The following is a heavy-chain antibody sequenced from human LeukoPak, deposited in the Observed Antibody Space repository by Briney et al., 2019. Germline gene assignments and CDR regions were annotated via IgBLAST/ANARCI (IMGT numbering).Heavy chain of an antibody. D-gene: IGHD5-24*01. CDR3: ARLRRLRDGYNAFDI. V-gene: IGHV1-69*04. CDR2: IIPILGIA. Sequence: GASVKVSCKASGGTFSSYAISWVRQTPGQGLEWMGRIIPILGIANYAQKFQGRVTITADKSTSTAYMELSSLRSEDTAVYYCARLRRLRDGYNAFDIWGQGRMVTVSS. J-gene: IGHJ3*02. CDR1: GGTFSSYA.